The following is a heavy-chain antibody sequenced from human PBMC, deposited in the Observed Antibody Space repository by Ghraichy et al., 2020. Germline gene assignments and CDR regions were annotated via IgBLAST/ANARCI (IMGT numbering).Heavy chain of an antibody. J-gene: IGHJ6*03. D-gene: IGHD6-13*01. CDR3: ARRINTRVPGRRDIAAAENYYYYYYMDV. CDR1: GYSISSGYY. CDR2: IYHSGST. Sequence: SQTLSLTCAVSGYSISSGYYWGWIRQPPGKGLEWIGSIYHSGSTYYNPSLKSRVTISVDTSKNQFSLKLSSVTAADTAVYYCARRINTRVPGRRDIAAAENYYYYYYMDVWGKGTTVTVSS. V-gene: IGHV4-38-2*01.